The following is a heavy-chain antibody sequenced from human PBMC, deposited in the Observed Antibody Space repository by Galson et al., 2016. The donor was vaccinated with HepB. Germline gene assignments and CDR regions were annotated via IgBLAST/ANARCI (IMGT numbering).Heavy chain of an antibody. CDR3: ARDWNDVNFDI. CDR2: INSDESNT. V-gene: IGHV3-74*01. J-gene: IGHJ3*02. Sequence: SLRLSCAASGFTFSNYAMSWVRQAPGKGLVWVSRINSDESNTNYADSVKGRFTISRDNAKNTLYLQMNSLRAEDTAAYYCARDWNDVNFDIWGQGTMVVVSS. CDR1: GFTFSNYA. D-gene: IGHD1-1*01.